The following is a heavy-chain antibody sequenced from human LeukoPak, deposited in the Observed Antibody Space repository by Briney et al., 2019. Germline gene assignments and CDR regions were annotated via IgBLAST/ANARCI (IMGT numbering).Heavy chain of an antibody. J-gene: IGHJ3*02. Sequence: GGSLRLSCAASGFTFSSYSMNWVRQAPGKGLEWVSSISSSSSYIYYADSVKGRFTISRDNAKNSLYLQMNSLRAEDTAVYYCATDHSGSYRDAFDIWGRGTMVTVSS. V-gene: IGHV3-21*01. CDR3: ATDHSGSYRDAFDI. CDR2: ISSSSSYI. CDR1: GFTFSSYS. D-gene: IGHD1-26*01.